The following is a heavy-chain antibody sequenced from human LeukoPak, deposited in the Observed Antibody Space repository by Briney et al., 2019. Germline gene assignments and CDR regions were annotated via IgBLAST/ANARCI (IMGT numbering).Heavy chain of an antibody. D-gene: IGHD1-1*01. CDR3: ARYSTGNPFDH. Sequence: SETLSLTCAVSGGSISSTSYYWAWIRQPPGKGLGWIGSVYYSGSTYYNPSLKSRVTISVDTSKNQFSLKLSSVTAADTAVYYCARYSTGNPFDHWGQGTLVTVSS. J-gene: IGHJ4*02. V-gene: IGHV4-39*01. CDR2: VYYSGST. CDR1: GGSISSTSYY.